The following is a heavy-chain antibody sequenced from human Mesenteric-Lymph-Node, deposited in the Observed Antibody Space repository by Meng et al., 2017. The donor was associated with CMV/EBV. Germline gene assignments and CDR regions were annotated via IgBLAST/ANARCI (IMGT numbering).Heavy chain of an antibody. V-gene: IGHV1-18*01. J-gene: IGHJ6*02. CDR1: GYTFTSYG. Sequence: ASVKVSCKASGYTFTSYGISWVRQAPGQGLEWMGWISAYNGNTNYAQKLQGRVTMTTDTSTSTAYMELRSLRSDDTAVYYCARGRYYDILTGYSGYYGMDVWGQGTTVPSP. D-gene: IGHD3-9*01. CDR3: ARGRYYDILTGYSGYYGMDV. CDR2: ISAYNGNT.